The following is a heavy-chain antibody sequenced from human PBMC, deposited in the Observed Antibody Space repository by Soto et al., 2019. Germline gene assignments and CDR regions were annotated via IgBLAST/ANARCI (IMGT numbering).Heavy chain of an antibody. CDR3: AKSRVFIGASVTLLDS. V-gene: IGHV3-23*01. D-gene: IGHD2-2*01. Sequence: EVQLLESGGGLVQPGGSLTLSCATSGFTFSSYAMVWVRQAAEKGLEWVASISNNGDTAYYADSVKGRFTSSRGNSENTLYLQMNGLRADDTALYFCAKSRVFIGASVTLLDSWGQGTQVTVSS. CDR1: GFTFSSYA. CDR2: ISNNGDTA. J-gene: IGHJ4*02.